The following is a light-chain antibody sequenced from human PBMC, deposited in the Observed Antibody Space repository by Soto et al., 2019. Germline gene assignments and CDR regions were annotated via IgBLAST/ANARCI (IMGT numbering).Light chain of an antibody. J-gene: IGKJ1*01. CDR3: HQYGMSPQT. Sequence: EIVLTQSPGALSLSPGESATLSCRASQSVSDTHVAWYQQRPGQAPRLLIYDASRRDIGVQDRFSGSGSGTDFTLTISGLEPEDFAVYFCHQYGMSPQTFGQGTKVEIK. CDR1: QSVSDTH. CDR2: DAS. V-gene: IGKV3-20*01.